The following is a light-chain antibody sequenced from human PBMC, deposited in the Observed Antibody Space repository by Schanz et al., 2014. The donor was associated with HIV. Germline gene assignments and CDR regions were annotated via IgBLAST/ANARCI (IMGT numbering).Light chain of an antibody. Sequence: QSALTQPASISGSPGQSITISCTGTSSDVGSYNLVSWYQQHPGKAPKLMIYEVTRRPSGLSNRFSGSKSGNTASLTISGLQAEDEADYYCHSHTDSGTLMFGGGTKLTVL. CDR1: SSDVGSYNL. CDR2: EVT. J-gene: IGLJ3*02. V-gene: IGLV2-14*02. CDR3: HSHTDSGTLM.